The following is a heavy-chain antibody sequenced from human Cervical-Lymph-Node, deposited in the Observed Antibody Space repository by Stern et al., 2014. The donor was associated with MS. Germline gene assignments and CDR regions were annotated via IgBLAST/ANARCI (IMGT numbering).Heavy chain of an antibody. J-gene: IGHJ4*02. CDR3: ARRMPPDY. Sequence: VQLVESGAEVRKPGESLKISCKASGYTFTDYWIGWVRQMPGKGLEWMGILYPRDSDITYSQSFQGQVTISADRSISTAYLQWSSLRASDTAIYYCARRMPPDYWGQGTLVTVSS. V-gene: IGHV5-51*01. CDR1: GYTFTDYW. CDR2: LYPRDSDI. D-gene: IGHD2-2*01.